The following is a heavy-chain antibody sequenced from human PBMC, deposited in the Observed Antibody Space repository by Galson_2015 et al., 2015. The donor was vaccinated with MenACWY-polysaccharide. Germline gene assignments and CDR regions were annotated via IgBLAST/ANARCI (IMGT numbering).Heavy chain of an antibody. V-gene: IGHV4-4*07. CDR2: IHASGST. Sequence: ETLSLTCTVSHGFTTSYYWSWIRPPAGRALEWIGRIHASGSTTQSPSFGSRVTMSVDMSKQQISLRLASVTAADTAVYYCARRSLDNWYFDLWGRGTLVTVSS. CDR3: ARRSLDNWYFDL. CDR1: HGFTTSYY. J-gene: IGHJ2*01. D-gene: IGHD1-1*01.